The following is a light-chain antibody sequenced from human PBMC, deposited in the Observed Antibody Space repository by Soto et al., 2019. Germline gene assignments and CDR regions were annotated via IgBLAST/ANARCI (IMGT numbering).Light chain of an antibody. CDR3: QQYNNWPPQYT. CDR1: QSISSN. J-gene: IGKJ2*01. V-gene: IGKV3-15*01. CDR2: GAT. Sequence: EIVMTQSPAALSVSPGERATLSCRASQSISSNLAWYQQKPGQAPRLLIYGATTRATGIPARFSGSGSGTEFPLTIRSLQSEDFAVYYCQQYNNWPPQYTFGQGTKLEIK.